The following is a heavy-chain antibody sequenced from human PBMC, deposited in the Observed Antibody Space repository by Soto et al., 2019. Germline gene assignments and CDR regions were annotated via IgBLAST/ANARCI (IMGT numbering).Heavy chain of an antibody. V-gene: IGHV3-9*01. CDR3: AKDNLRATMGAFDI. Sequence: EVQLVESGGGLVQPGRSLSLSCAASGFTFDDYAMHWVRQAPGKGLEWVSGISWNSGSIGYADSVNGRFTISRDNAKNARYLQMNSLRAEDTALYYCAKDNLRATMGAFDIWGQGTMVTVSS. J-gene: IGHJ3*02. CDR2: ISWNSGSI. D-gene: IGHD5-12*01. CDR1: GFTFDDYA.